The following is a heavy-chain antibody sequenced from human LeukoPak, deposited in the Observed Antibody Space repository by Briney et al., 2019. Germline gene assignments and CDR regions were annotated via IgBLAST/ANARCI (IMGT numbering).Heavy chain of an antibody. V-gene: IGHV3-48*04. CDR3: AELGIPMIGGV. CDR1: GFTFSSYG. J-gene: IGHJ6*04. CDR2: ISSSGSTI. Sequence: GGSLRLSCAASGFTFSSYGMNWVRQAPGKGLEWVSYISSSGSTIYYADSVKGRFTISRDNAKNSLYLQMNSLRAEDTAVYYCAELGIPMIGGVWGKGTTVTISS. D-gene: IGHD3-10*02.